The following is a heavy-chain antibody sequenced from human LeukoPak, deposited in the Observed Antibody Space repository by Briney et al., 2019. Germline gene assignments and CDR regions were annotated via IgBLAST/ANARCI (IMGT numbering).Heavy chain of an antibody. Sequence: GGSLRLSCAASGFSFNTYSMSWVRQAPGKGLEWVGIISRTSESIFYADSLKGRFTISRDNAKNSLYLQMNGLRAEDTAAYYCARGATDITRWFDPWGQGTLVIVSS. CDR2: ISRTSESI. CDR3: ARGATDITRWFDP. D-gene: IGHD3-3*01. CDR1: GFSFNTYS. V-gene: IGHV3-21*01. J-gene: IGHJ5*02.